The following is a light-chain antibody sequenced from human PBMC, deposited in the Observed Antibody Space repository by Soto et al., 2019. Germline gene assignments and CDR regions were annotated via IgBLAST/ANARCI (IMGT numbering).Light chain of an antibody. CDR1: QSVSSN. J-gene: IGKJ1*01. CDR2: ATS. V-gene: IGKV3-15*01. CDR3: QKYASSRT. Sequence: ELVMTQSPATLSVSPGERASLSCRASQSVSSNLAWYQQKPGQTPRLLIYATSTRATCIPARFSGSGAATEFTLTISSLQSEDFAVYYCQKYASSRTFGQRTKVDI.